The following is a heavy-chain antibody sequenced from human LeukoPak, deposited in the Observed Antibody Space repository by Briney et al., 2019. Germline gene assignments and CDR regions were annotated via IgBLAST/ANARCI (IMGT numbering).Heavy chain of an antibody. CDR1: GGSISSYY. J-gene: IGHJ4*02. V-gene: IGHV4-59*01. Sequence: SGTLSLTCTVSGGSISSYYWSWIRQPPGKGLEWIGYIYYSGSTNYNPSLKSRVTISVDTSKNQFSLKLSSVTAADTAVYYCARDSHYGEGYFDYWGQGTLVTVSS. D-gene: IGHD4-17*01. CDR2: IYYSGST. CDR3: ARDSHYGEGYFDY.